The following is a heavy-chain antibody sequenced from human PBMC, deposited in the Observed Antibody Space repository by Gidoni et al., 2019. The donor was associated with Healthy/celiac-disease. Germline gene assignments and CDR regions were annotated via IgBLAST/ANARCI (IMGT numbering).Heavy chain of an antibody. V-gene: IGHV3-23*01. J-gene: IGHJ4*02. CDR3: ASEPYYDILTGYNY. D-gene: IGHD3-9*01. CDR2: ISGSGGST. Sequence: GKGLEWVSAISGSGGSTYYADSVKGRFTISRDNSKNTLYLQMNSLRAEDTAVYYCASEPYYDILTGYNYWGQGTLVTVSS.